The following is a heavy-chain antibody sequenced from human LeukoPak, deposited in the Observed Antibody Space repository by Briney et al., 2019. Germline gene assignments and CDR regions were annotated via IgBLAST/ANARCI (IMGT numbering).Heavy chain of an antibody. D-gene: IGHD3-22*01. CDR3: ARDHDSSVRGFDY. Sequence: GGSLRLSCAASGFTFSDYSMNWVRQAPGKGLEWVASVNTVSSYIYYADSMRGRFTISRDNAKNSLYLQMNSLRAEDTAVYYCARDHDSSVRGFDYWGQGTLVTVSS. CDR1: GFTFSDYS. J-gene: IGHJ4*02. V-gene: IGHV3-21*01. CDR2: VNTVSSYI.